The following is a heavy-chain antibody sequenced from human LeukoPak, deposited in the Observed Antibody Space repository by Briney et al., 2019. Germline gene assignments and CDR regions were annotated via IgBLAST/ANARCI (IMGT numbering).Heavy chain of an antibody. D-gene: IGHD2-2*01. CDR2: IFYSGST. CDR1: GGSISSYY. CDR3: ARVSCTSTSCPGWIDP. V-gene: IGHV4-59*01. J-gene: IGHJ5*02. Sequence: SETLSLICTVSGGSISSYYWSWIRQPPGKGREWIGYIFYSGSTNYNPSLKSRVTIPLDTSKKQLSLKLSSVTAADTAVYYCARVSCTSTSCPGWIDPWGQGTLVSVCS.